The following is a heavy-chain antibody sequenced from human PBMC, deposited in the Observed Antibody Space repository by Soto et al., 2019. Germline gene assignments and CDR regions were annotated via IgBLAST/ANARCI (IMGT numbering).Heavy chain of an antibody. J-gene: IGHJ4*02. CDR2: ISYDGTKT. Sequence: GGSLRLSCAASGFTFSIYAMHWVRQAPGTGLEWVAVISYDGTKTYYADSVKGRFTISRDNSKNTLYLQMNSLRVEDTAVYYCAKKVPGSNPLDSWGQGALVTVSS. V-gene: IGHV3-30*18. CDR3: AKKVPGSNPLDS. CDR1: GFTFSIYA. D-gene: IGHD1-1*01.